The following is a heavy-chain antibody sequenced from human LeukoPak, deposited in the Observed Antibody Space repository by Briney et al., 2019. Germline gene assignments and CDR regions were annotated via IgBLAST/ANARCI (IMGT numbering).Heavy chain of an antibody. CDR3: ARRDYGDWYFDY. CDR1: GGSISSSSYY. CDR2: IYYTGST. D-gene: IGHD4-17*01. Sequence: SETLSLTCTASGGSISSSSYYWGWIRQPPGKGLEWIGSIYYTGSTYYNPSLKSRVTISVDTSKNQFYLKMSSGTAADTAVYYCARRDYGDWYFDYWGQGTLVTVSS. J-gene: IGHJ4*02. V-gene: IGHV4-39*01.